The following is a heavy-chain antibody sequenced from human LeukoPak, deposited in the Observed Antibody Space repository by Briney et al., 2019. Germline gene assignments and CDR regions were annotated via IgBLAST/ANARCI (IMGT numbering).Heavy chain of an antibody. D-gene: IGHD6-6*01. Sequence: GGSLRLSCSASGFTLTWHVMHWVRQAPGKALEYVSFIHHNGDITSYADSVRGRFTVSRDNAKNSLYLQINSLRAEDTAVYYCARSSYSSSSSVWGQGTMVTVSS. CDR2: IHHNGDIT. V-gene: IGHV3-64*04. CDR1: GFTLTWHV. CDR3: ARSSYSSSSSV. J-gene: IGHJ3*01.